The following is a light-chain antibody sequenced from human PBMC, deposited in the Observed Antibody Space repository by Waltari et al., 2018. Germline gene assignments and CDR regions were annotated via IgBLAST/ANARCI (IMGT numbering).Light chain of an antibody. J-gene: IGKJ1*01. V-gene: IGKV1-39*01. Sequence: DIQMTQSPSSLSASVGDRVTITCRASESISSYLNWYQQKPGKAPSLLIYAASNLPSGVPSRFSASGSEPDFSLTISSLQPEDSATYYCQQSYAISLAFGQGTKVEIK. CDR2: AAS. CDR3: QQSYAISLA. CDR1: ESISSY.